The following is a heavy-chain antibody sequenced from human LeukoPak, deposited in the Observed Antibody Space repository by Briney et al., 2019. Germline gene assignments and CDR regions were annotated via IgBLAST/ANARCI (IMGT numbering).Heavy chain of an antibody. Sequence: ASVKVSCKASGYTLTSYYMHWVRQAPGQGLEWMGIINPSGGSTSYAQKFQGRVTMTEDTSTDTAYMELSSLRSEDTAVYYCATVGTTVTTLYYYYGMDVWGQGTTVTVSS. CDR3: ATVGTTVTTLYYYYGMDV. CDR2: INPSGGST. V-gene: IGHV1-46*01. CDR1: GYTLTSYY. J-gene: IGHJ6*02. D-gene: IGHD4-17*01.